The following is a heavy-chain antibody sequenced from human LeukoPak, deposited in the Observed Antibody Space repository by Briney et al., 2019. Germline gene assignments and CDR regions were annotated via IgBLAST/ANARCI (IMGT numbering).Heavy chain of an antibody. D-gene: IGHD6-6*01. V-gene: IGHV3-23*01. CDR2: IRASGGLR. J-gene: IGHJ6*03. CDR1: GFTFKDYA. Sequence: GGSLRLSCAASGFTFKDYAMMWVRQAPGRGLEWVSAIRASGGLRFYADSVKGRFTISRDNAKNSLYLQMNSLRAEDTAVYYCARDRIAARPFYMDVWGKGTTVTVSS. CDR3: ARDRIAARPFYMDV.